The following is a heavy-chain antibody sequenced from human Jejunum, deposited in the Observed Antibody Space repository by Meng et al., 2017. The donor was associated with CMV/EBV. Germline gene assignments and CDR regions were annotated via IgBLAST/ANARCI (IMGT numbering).Heavy chain of an antibody. CDR2: IYHSGRT. Sequence: VQLVESGGGLGPPGGSLTLSCAASPFSVNSHYMTWVRQAPGKGLEWIGEIYHSGRTNYNPSVKSRVSMSVDKSQNHFSLRLSSVTAADTAVYYCTTLYGDSISWGQGTLVTVSS. CDR1: PFSVNSHY. CDR3: TTLYGDSIS. D-gene: IGHD4-17*01. V-gene: IGHV4-4*02. J-gene: IGHJ4*02.